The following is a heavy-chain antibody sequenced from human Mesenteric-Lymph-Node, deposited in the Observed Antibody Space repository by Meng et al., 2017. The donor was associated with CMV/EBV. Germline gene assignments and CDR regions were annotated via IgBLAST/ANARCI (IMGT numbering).Heavy chain of an antibody. D-gene: IGHD3-3*01. CDR1: GFTCSKYW. CDR2: IKHDGSEK. CDR3: ARGLVLRFLAWPILGEAFSI. Sequence: GGSLRLSCTTAGFTCSKYWMSWVRQAPGQGLECVANIKHDGSEKYYVDSVRGRFTISRDSAKNSLSLQMNSVRAADTAVYSCARGLVLRFLAWPILGEAFSISGPLTMVTLSS. V-gene: IGHV3-7*01. J-gene: IGHJ3*02.